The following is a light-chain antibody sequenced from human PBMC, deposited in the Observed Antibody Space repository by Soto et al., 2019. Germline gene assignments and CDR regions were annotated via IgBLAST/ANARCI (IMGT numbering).Light chain of an antibody. V-gene: IGKV3-15*01. CDR2: GAS. CDR3: QQYNDWPPIT. Sequence: EIVMTQSPATLSVSPGERATLSCRASDVVGSNLAWYQQKPGQAPRLLIYGASTRATGIPGRFSGSGFGTEFTLTISGLQPEDFAVYYCQQYNDWPPITFVQGTRLEIK. J-gene: IGKJ5*01. CDR1: DVVGSN.